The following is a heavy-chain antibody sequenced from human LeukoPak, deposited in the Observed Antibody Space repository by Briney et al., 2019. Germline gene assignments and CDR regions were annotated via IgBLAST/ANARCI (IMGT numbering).Heavy chain of an antibody. V-gene: IGHV4-30-4*01. CDR1: GGSISSGDYY. Sequence: PSETLSLTCTVSGGSISSGDYYWSWIRQPPGKGLEWIGYIYYSGSTYYHPSLKSRVTISVDTSKNQFSLKLSSVTAADTAVYYCASKYSSSWYGWFDPWGQGTLVTVSS. D-gene: IGHD6-13*01. J-gene: IGHJ5*02. CDR2: IYYSGST. CDR3: ASKYSSSWYGWFDP.